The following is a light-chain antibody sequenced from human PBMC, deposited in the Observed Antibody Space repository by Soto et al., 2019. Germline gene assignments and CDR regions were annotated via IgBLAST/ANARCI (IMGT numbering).Light chain of an antibody. CDR2: GVT. CDR1: HNDIGTYDD. V-gene: IGLV2-14*03. J-gene: IGLJ3*02. CDR3: GVWDSSLSAGV. Sequence: QSVLTQPTSVSGSPGQSITISCTGTHNDIGTYDDVSWYQQHPGRAPKLLIHGVTTRPSGISSRFSASKSGLTASLTISGLQPEDEADYYCGVWDSSLSAGVFGGGTQLTVL.